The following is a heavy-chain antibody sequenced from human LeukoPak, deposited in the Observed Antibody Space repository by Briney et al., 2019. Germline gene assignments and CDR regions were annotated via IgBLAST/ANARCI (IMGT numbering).Heavy chain of an antibody. V-gene: IGHV5-51*01. D-gene: IGHD6-19*01. CDR1: GYSFTSYW. J-gene: IGHJ4*02. CDR2: IYPGDSDT. CDR3: ARQAYSSGWSYYFDY. Sequence: GESLKISCKGSGYSFTSYWIGWVRQMPGKGQEWMGIIYPGDSDTRYSPSFQGQVTISADKSISTAYLQWSSLKASDTAMYYCARQAYSSGWSYYFDYWGQGTLVTVSS.